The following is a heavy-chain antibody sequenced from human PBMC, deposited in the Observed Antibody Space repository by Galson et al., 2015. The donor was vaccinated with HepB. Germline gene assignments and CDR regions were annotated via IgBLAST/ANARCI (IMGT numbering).Heavy chain of an antibody. CDR3: ARVRLSTLSFGY. CDR2: IDYSGST. CDR1: GGSIASGGYY. V-gene: IGHV4-30-4*08. D-gene: IGHD6-25*01. Sequence: TLSLTCTVSGGSIASGGYYWTWVRQHPGKGLEWIGNIDYSGSTYYNPSLKSRVTISLDTSKNQFSLELSSVTAADTAVYSCARVRLSTLSFGYWGQGTLVTVSS. J-gene: IGHJ4*02.